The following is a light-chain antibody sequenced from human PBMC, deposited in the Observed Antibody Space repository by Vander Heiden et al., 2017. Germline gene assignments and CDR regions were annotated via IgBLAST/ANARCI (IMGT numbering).Light chain of an antibody. Sequence: QSALTQPASVSGSPGQSITIPCTRTSSDIGRYNYVSWYQQHPGKAPKLMLYDVSNRPSGVSNRFSGSKSGNTASLTISGLQAEDEADYYCSSFTSNTTRVFGGGTKLTVL. CDR2: DVS. J-gene: IGLJ3*02. CDR1: SSDIGRYNY. CDR3: SSFTSNTTRV. V-gene: IGLV2-14*01.